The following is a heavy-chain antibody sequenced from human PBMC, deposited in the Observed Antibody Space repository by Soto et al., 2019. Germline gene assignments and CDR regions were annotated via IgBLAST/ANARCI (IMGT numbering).Heavy chain of an antibody. CDR1: GYTFTSYY. CDR3: ARDLQVRGVSTHYYYYYGMDV. J-gene: IGHJ6*02. CDR2: INPSGGST. D-gene: IGHD3-10*01. Sequence: QVQLVQSGAEVKKPGASVKVSCKASGYTFTSYYMHWVRQAPGQGLEWMGIINPSGGSTSYAQKFQGRVTMTRNTSTSTVYMELSSLRSEDTAVYYCARDLQVRGVSTHYYYYYGMDVWGQGTTVTVSS. V-gene: IGHV1-46*01.